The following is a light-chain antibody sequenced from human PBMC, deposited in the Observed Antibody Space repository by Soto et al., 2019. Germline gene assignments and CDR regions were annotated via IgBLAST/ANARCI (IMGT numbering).Light chain of an antibody. CDR2: GAS. CDR3: QQYNNWPPWT. J-gene: IGKJ1*01. Sequence: EIVMTQSPATLSMSPGERATLSCRASQSVRSNLAWYQQKPGQAPRLLVYGASTRATGIPARFIGSGSGTEFSLTISSLQSEDFAVYYCQQYNNWPPWTFGQGTKVDIK. CDR1: QSVRSN. V-gene: IGKV3-15*01.